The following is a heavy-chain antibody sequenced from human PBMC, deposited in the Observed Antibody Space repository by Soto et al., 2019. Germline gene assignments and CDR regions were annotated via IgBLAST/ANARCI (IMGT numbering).Heavy chain of an antibody. Sequence: EVQLVESGGGLVQPGGSLRLSCAASGFTVSSNYMSWVRQAPGKGLEWVSIIYSGGSTSYADSVKGRFTISRDNSKNTLYLHMNSLSAEDAAVYYCARVAAVAATDFDCWGQGTLVTVSS. V-gene: IGHV3-66*01. CDR1: GFTVSSNY. D-gene: IGHD6-19*01. CDR3: ARVAAVAATDFDC. CDR2: IYSGGST. J-gene: IGHJ4*02.